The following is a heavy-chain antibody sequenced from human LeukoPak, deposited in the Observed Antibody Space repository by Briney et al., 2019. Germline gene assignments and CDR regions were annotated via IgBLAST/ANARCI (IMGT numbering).Heavy chain of an antibody. CDR2: ISYDGSNK. V-gene: IGHV3-30-3*01. CDR1: GFTFSSYA. D-gene: IGHD3-16*01. J-gene: IGHJ6*02. CDR3: ASSIYDHVWGAHYYYYGMDV. Sequence: GGSLRLSCAASGFTFSSYAMHWVRQAPGKGLEWVAVISYDGSNKYYADSVKGRFTISRDNSKNTLYLQMNSLRAEDTAVYYCASSIYDHVWGAHYYYYGMDVWGQGTTVTVSS.